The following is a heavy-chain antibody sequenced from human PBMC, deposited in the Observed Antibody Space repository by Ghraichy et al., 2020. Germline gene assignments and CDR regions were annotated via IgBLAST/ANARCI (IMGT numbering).Heavy chain of an antibody. D-gene: IGHD2-21*02. CDR1: GYPFSYFG. V-gene: IGHV1-18*04. CDR3: ARDIWYGGDPDGQYNWFDP. CDR2: ISAHNGKT. J-gene: IGHJ5*02. Sequence: ASVKVSCKSSGYPFSYFGISWVRQAPGQGLEWMGWISAHNGKTRYGQKFQGRVSMTTDTSTSTAYMELRSLRSDDTAVYFCARDIWYGGDPDGQYNWFDPWGQGTLVTVSS.